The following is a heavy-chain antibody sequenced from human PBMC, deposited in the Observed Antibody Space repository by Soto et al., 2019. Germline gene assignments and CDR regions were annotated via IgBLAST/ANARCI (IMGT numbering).Heavy chain of an antibody. Sequence: ASVKVSCKASGYSFTSPATHWVRQAPGQRLEWMGWINPSSGGTNYAQKFQGWVTMTRDTSTSTAYMELSRLRSDDTAVYYCAREVDSSGWYHNYGMDVWGQGTTVTVAS. J-gene: IGHJ6*02. D-gene: IGHD6-19*01. CDR2: INPSSGGT. V-gene: IGHV1-2*04. CDR1: GYSFTSPA. CDR3: AREVDSSGWYHNYGMDV.